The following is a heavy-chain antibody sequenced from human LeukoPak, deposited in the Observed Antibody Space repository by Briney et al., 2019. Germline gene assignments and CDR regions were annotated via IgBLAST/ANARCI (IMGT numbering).Heavy chain of an antibody. Sequence: SETLSLTCAVYGGSFSGYYWSWIRQPPGKGLEWIGEINHSGSTNYNPSLKSRVTISVDTSKNQFSLKLSSVTAADTAVYYCARGLLITIFGVVTPSWFDPWGQGTLVTVSS. CDR2: INHSGST. J-gene: IGHJ5*02. D-gene: IGHD3-3*01. V-gene: IGHV4-34*01. CDR1: GGSFSGYY. CDR3: ARGLLITIFGVVTPSWFDP.